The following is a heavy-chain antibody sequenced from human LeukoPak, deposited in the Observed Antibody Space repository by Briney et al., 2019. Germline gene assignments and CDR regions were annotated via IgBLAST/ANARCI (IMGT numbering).Heavy chain of an antibody. J-gene: IGHJ4*02. CDR3: AKAQRRLAMANIDY. V-gene: IGHV3-30*18. D-gene: IGHD5-18*01. CDR1: GFTFSSHG. CDR2: ISYDGSNK. Sequence: GGSLRLSCAASGFTFSSHGMHWVRQAPGKGLEWVAVISYDGSNKYYADSVKGRFTISRDNSKNTLYLQMNSLRAEDTAVYYCAKAQRRLAMANIDYWGQGTLVTVSS.